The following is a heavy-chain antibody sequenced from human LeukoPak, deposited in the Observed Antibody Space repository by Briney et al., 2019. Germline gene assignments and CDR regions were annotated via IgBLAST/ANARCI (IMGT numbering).Heavy chain of an antibody. CDR2: ISSSGSTI. J-gene: IGHJ6*04. Sequence: PAGGSLRLSCAASGFTFSSYEMNWVGQAPGRGLEGVSYISSSGSTIYYADSVKGRFTISRDNAKNSLYLQMNSLRAEDTAVYYCAELGITMIGGVWGKGTTVTISS. V-gene: IGHV3-48*03. CDR1: GFTFSSYE. CDR3: AELGITMIGGV. D-gene: IGHD3-10*02.